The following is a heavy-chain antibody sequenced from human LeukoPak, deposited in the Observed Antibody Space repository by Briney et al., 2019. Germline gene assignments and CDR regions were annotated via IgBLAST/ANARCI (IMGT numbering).Heavy chain of an antibody. J-gene: IGHJ4*02. V-gene: IGHV1-8*01. CDR3: ARGFNWNYYFDY. CDR2: MNPNSGNT. D-gene: IGHD1-7*01. Sequence: ASVKVSCKASGYTFTSYDINWVRQATGQGLEWMGWMNPNSGNTGYAQKFQGRVTMTRNTSISTAYMELSSLRSEDTAAYYCARGFNWNYYFDYWGQGTLVTVSS. CDR1: GYTFTSYD.